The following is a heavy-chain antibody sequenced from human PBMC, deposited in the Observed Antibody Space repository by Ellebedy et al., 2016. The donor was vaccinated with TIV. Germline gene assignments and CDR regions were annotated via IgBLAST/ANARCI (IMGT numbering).Heavy chain of an antibody. CDR3: ARDRVGAGLDY. CDR1: GASISSGDYY. Sequence: SETLSLXXTVSGASISSGDYYWNWIRQHPGKGLEWIAYISYSGSTYYNPSLKSRVTISVDTSKNQFSLKLSSVTAADTAVYYCARDRVGAGLDYWGQGTLVTVSS. J-gene: IGHJ4*02. D-gene: IGHD1-26*01. CDR2: ISYSGST. V-gene: IGHV4-31*03.